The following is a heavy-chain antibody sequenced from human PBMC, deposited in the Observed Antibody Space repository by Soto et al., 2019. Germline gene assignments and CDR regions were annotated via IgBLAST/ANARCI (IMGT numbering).Heavy chain of an antibody. CDR2: IDPKSGGT. CDR1: GPTFIAYY. D-gene: IGHD5-12*01. Sequence: QLGQSGAEVKKPGASVKVSCKTSGPTFIAYYIHWVRQAPGQGLEWMGWIDPKSGGTTYEQKFLGRVTMTRDTSINTAYMELNTLTSDDTALYYCARISVDVPEWGQGTLITVSS. V-gene: IGHV1-2*02. CDR3: ARISVDVPE. J-gene: IGHJ4*02.